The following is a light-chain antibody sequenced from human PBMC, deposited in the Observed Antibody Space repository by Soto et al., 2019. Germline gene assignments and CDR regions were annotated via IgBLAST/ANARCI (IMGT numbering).Light chain of an antibody. V-gene: IGKV1-5*01. CDR3: QQYNTYPWT. J-gene: IGKJ1*01. Sequence: DIQMTQSPSTLSASVGDRVTITCRASQTISSWLAWYQQRPGKAPKLLIYDASTWESGVPSRFSGSEAGTECTLTFSSLQPDDFASYYCQQYNTYPWTFGQGTKVEIK. CDR1: QTISSW. CDR2: DAS.